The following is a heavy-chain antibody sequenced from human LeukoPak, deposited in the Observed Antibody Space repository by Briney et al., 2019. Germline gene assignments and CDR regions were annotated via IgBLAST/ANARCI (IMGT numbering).Heavy chain of an antibody. Sequence: SETLSLTCAVYGGSFSGYYWSWIRQPPGKGLEWIGEINNSGSTYSNPSLKSRVTISVDTSKNKFSVKLSSVTAADTAVYYCASFSEVGALTWARTLVDNWGQGTLVTVSS. CDR3: ASFSEVGALTWARTLVDN. D-gene: IGHD1-26*01. V-gene: IGHV4-34*01. J-gene: IGHJ4*02. CDR2: INNSGST. CDR1: GGSFSGYY.